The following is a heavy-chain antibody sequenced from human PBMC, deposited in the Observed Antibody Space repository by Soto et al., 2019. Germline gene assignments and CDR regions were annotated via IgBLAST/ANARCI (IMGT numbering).Heavy chain of an antibody. CDR1: GDTFSTYA. Sequence: QVQLVQSGAEMKKPGSSVKVSCKASGDTFSTYAISWVRQAPGRGLEWMGGIIPIFGSADYAQKFQGRVTITADKSTSTAYMELSSLRSEDTAIYYCARGFRSGSQYNWFDPWGQGTLVTVSS. CDR3: ARGFRSGSQYNWFDP. D-gene: IGHD3-10*01. CDR2: IIPIFGSA. V-gene: IGHV1-69*06. J-gene: IGHJ5*02.